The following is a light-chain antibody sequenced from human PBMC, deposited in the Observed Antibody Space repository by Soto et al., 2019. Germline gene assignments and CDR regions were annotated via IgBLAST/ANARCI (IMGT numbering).Light chain of an antibody. CDR3: ST. Sequence: LAVSLGERATINCKSSQSVLYSSNNKNYLAWYQQKPGQPPKLLICWAATRESGVPDRFSGSGSGTEFTLTISCFQPAEFGIRYCSTF. V-gene: IGKV4-1*01. J-gene: IGKJ4*02. CDR1: QSVLYSSNNKNY. CDR2: WAA.